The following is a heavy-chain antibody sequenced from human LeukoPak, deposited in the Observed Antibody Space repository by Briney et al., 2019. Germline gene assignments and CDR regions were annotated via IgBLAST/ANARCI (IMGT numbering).Heavy chain of an antibody. CDR1: GGSISGDY. Sequence: PSETLSLTCSVSGGSISGDYWNWIRQSPGRGLERIGYIYYNGNTNYNPSLQGRVTISVDTSKNQFSLRLTSVTATDTAVYYCAKWNSGTYHFDYWGRGALVTVSS. V-gene: IGHV4-59*01. CDR2: IYYNGNT. J-gene: IGHJ4*02. CDR3: AKWNSGTYHFDY. D-gene: IGHD1-26*01.